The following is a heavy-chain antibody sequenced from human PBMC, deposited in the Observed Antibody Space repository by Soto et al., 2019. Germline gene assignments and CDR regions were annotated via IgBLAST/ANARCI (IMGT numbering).Heavy chain of an antibody. CDR3: ARVWGGAFDI. V-gene: IGHV4-59*01. CDR1: GGSISFYY. Sequence: QVQLQESGPGLVKPSETLSLTCTVSGGSISFYYWSWIRQPPGKGLEWIGYIYYSGSTNSNPSLKGRVTISVATSKNQFSMKLSSVTAADTGVYCCARVWGGAFDIWGQGTMVTVSS. D-gene: IGHD3-10*01. CDR2: IYYSGST. J-gene: IGHJ3*02.